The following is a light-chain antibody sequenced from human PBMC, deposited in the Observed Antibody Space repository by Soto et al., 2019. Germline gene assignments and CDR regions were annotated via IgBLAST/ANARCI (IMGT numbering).Light chain of an antibody. CDR1: SSDVGSYNL. CDR2: EGS. V-gene: IGLV2-23*01. Sequence: QSVLTQPASVSGSPGQSITISCTGTSSDVGSYNLVSWYQQHPGKAPKLMIYEGSKRPSGVSNRSSGSKSGNTASLTISGLQAEDEAHYYCCSYAGSSTLVFGGGTKLTVL. J-gene: IGLJ3*02. CDR3: CSYAGSSTLV.